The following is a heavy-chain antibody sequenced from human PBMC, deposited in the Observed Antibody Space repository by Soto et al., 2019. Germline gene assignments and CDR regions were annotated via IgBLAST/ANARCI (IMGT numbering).Heavy chain of an antibody. D-gene: IGHD3-16*01. CDR2: ISYDGSNK. CDR3: AKVGGRGTTYYFDY. CDR1: GFTFSSYC. V-gene: IGHV3-30*18. Sequence: GGSLRLSCAPSGFTFSSYCMHWVRQAPGKGLEWVAVISYDGSNKYYADSVKGRFTISRDNSKNTLYLQMNSLRAEDTAVYYCAKVGGRGTTYYFDYWGQGTLVTVSS. J-gene: IGHJ4*02.